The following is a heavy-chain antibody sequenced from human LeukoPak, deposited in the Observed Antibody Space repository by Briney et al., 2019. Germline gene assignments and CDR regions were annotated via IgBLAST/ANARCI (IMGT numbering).Heavy chain of an antibody. CDR1: GFTFSSYA. Sequence: PGGSLRLSCAASGFTFSSYAMSWVRQARGKGLEWVSAISGSGGSTYYADSVKGRFTISRDNSKNTLYLQMNSLRAEDTAVYYCAKGIWNDFWSGYFLWGQGTLVTVSS. D-gene: IGHD3-3*01. V-gene: IGHV3-23*01. CDR2: ISGSGGST. J-gene: IGHJ4*02. CDR3: AKGIWNDFWSGYFL.